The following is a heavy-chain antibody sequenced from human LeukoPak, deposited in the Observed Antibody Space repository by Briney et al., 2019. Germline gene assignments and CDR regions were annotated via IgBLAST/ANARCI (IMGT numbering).Heavy chain of an antibody. J-gene: IGHJ4*02. CDR3: ARDSYTSAIDY. CDR2: IKQDGSEI. D-gene: IGHD6-19*01. CDR1: GFTFSSHW. V-gene: IGHV3-7*01. Sequence: GGSLRLSCVASGFTFSSHWMSWVRQAPGKGLEWVATIKQDGSEIYYVDSVKGRFTISRDNAKNSLYLQMSGLRAEDTAVFYCARDSYTSAIDYWGQGTLVTASS.